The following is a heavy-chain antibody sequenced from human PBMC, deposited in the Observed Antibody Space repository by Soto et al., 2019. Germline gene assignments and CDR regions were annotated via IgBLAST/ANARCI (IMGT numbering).Heavy chain of an antibody. V-gene: IGHV4-59*01. CDR1: GGSISSYY. J-gene: IGHJ2*01. D-gene: IGHD3-16*01. CDR3: ARRGGDWYFDL. CDR2: IYYSGST. Sequence: QVQLQESGPGLVKPSETLSLTCTVSGGSISSYYWSWFRQPPGKGLEWIAYIYYSGSTNYNPSLKSRVTISAAPSKNQLSLRLSSVTAADTAVYSCARRGGDWYFDLWGRGTLVTVSS.